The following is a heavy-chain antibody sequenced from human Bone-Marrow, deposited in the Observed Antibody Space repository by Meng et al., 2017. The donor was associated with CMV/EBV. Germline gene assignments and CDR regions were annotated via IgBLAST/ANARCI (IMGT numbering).Heavy chain of an antibody. V-gene: IGHV3-30*12. CDR1: GFTFSSYG. Sequence: GESLKISCAASGFTFSSYGMHWVRQAPGKGLEWVAVISYDGSNKYYADSVKGRFTISRDNAKNSLYLQMNSLRAEDTALYYCAKGYYDSSGYSWGQGTLVTVSS. CDR2: ISYDGSNK. D-gene: IGHD3-22*01. CDR3: AKGYYDSSGYS. J-gene: IGHJ5*02.